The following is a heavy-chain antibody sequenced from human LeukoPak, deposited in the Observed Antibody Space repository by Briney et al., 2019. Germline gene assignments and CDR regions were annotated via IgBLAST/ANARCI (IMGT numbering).Heavy chain of an antibody. D-gene: IGHD3-9*01. CDR2: INPSGGST. J-gene: IGHJ3*02. CDR3: ATVLSRDYDILTGYNGDAFDI. CDR1: GYTFTDYY. V-gene: IGHV1-46*01. Sequence: GASVKVSCKASGYTFTDYYMHWVRQAPGQGLEWMGIINPSGGSTSYAQKFQGRVTMTEDTSTDTAYMELSSLRSEDTAVYYCATVLSRDYDILTGYNGDAFDIWGQGTMVTVSS.